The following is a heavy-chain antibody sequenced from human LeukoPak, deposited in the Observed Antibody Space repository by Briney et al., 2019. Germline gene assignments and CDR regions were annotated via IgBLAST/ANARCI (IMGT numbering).Heavy chain of an antibody. CDR3: ANRPLRFLEWKNWFDP. Sequence: ASVKVSCKASGGTFSSYAISWVRQAPGQGLEWMGRIIPILGIANYAQKFQGRVTITADKSTSTAYMELSSLRSEDTAVYYCANRPLRFLEWKNWFDPWGQGTLVTVSS. CDR2: IIPILGIA. D-gene: IGHD3-3*01. J-gene: IGHJ5*02. V-gene: IGHV1-69*04. CDR1: GGTFSSYA.